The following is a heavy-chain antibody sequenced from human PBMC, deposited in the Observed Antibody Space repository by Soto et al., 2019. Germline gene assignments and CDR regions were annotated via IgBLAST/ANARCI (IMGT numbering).Heavy chain of an antibody. D-gene: IGHD3-10*01. CDR3: ARAATSMVRGVIISDY. V-gene: IGHV1-2*02. J-gene: IGHJ4*02. CDR1: GYTFTGYY. Sequence: GASVKVSCKASGYTFTGYYMHWVRQAPGQGLEWMGWINPNSGGTNYAQKFQGRVTMTRDTSISTAYMELSRLRSDDTAVYYCARAATSMVRGVIISDYWGQGTLVTVSS. CDR2: INPNSGGT.